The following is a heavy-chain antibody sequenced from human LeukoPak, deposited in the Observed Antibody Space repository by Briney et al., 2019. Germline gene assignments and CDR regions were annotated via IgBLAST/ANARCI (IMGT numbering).Heavy chain of an antibody. J-gene: IGHJ4*02. Sequence: PGGSLRLSCAASGFTFSSYWMSWVRQAPGKGLEWVANIKQDGSEKYYVDSVKGRFTISRDNAKNSLYLQMNSLRAEDTAVYYCARDSGYDYWGIDYWGQGTLVTVSS. D-gene: IGHD5-12*01. CDR2: IKQDGSEK. CDR1: GFTFSSYW. V-gene: IGHV3-7*01. CDR3: ARDSGYDYWGIDY.